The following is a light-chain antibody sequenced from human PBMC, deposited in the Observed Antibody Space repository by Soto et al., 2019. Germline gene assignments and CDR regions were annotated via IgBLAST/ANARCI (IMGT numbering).Light chain of an antibody. CDR1: QDVSSY. J-gene: IGKJ4*01. CDR3: QQLNSYPLT. V-gene: IGKV1-9*01. Sequence: GDRVTIPCRASQDVSSYLAWCQQKPGKAPKLLIYAASTLQSGVPSRFSGSGSGTDFTLTISSLQPEDFATYYCQQLNSYPLTFGGGTKVEIK. CDR2: AAS.